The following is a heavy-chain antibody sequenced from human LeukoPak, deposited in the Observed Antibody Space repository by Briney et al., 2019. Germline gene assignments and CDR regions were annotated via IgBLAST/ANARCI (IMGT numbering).Heavy chain of an antibody. CDR3: ARDLDSVYRRVFDI. V-gene: IGHV1-18*01. D-gene: IGHD3-9*01. Sequence: GASVKVSCKASGYTFTSYGISWVRQAPGQGLEWMGWISGYNGNTNYAQRLQGRVTMTTDTSTSTAYMELRSLRSDDTAVYYCARDLDSVYRRVFDIWGQGTMVTVSS. J-gene: IGHJ3*02. CDR1: GYTFTSYG. CDR2: ISGYNGNT.